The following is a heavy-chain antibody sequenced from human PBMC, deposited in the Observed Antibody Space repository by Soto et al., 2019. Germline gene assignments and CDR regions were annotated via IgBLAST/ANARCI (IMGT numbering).Heavy chain of an antibody. D-gene: IGHD5-12*01. J-gene: IGHJ4*02. V-gene: IGHV3-30*18. CDR2: ISYDGRNK. CDR3: AKAGYSGSYFDD. CDR1: GFTFSSDG. Sequence: QVQLVESGGGVVQPGRSLRLSCAASGFTFSSDGMHWVRQAPVKGLEWVAVISYDGRNKYYADSVQGRSTISRDNSKKLLYMRMNSLRAADTAVYYCAKAGYSGSYFDDWGQGTLVTVSS.